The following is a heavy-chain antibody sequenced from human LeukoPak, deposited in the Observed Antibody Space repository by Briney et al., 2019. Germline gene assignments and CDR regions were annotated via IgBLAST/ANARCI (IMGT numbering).Heavy chain of an antibody. D-gene: IGHD3-22*01. CDR2: ISTTATAI. Sequence: GGSLRLSCAASGITFSSYEFNWVRQAPGKGLEWISYISTTATAIHYADSVRGRFTISRDNAKNTVYLQMNSLRAEDTAVYYCVRDWGYDSSGYWQKYFDTWGQGTLVTVSS. J-gene: IGHJ4*02. CDR3: VRDWGYDSSGYWQKYFDT. V-gene: IGHV3-48*03. CDR1: GITFSSYE.